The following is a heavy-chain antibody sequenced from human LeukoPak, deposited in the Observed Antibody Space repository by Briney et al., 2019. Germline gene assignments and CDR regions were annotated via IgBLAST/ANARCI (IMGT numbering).Heavy chain of an antibody. J-gene: IGHJ4*02. D-gene: IGHD3-22*01. CDR2: IIPIFGTA. Sequence: ASVKVSCKASGGTFSSYAISWVRQAPGQGLEWMGGIIPIFGTANYAQKFQGRVTITADESTSTAYMELSSLRSEDTAVYCCALSLGDTYCYDSSGYPFDYWGQGTLVTVSS. CDR3: ALSLGDTYCYDSSGYPFDY. CDR1: GGTFSSYA. V-gene: IGHV1-69*13.